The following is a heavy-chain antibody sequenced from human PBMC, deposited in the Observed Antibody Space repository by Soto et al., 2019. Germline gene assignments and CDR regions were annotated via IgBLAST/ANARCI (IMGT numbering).Heavy chain of an antibody. J-gene: IGHJ6*02. D-gene: IGHD1-26*01. CDR2: ISYDGSNK. CDR3: AKGGPTTDYYYYGRDV. Sequence: GGSLRVSCAASGFTFSSSGMDWFRQAPVKGLEWVAVISYDGSNKYYSDSLKGRFTISRDNSKNTLYLQMNILRAEDTAVYYCAKGGPTTDYYYYGRDVWGQGTTVTVSS. CDR1: GFTFSSSG. V-gene: IGHV3-30*18.